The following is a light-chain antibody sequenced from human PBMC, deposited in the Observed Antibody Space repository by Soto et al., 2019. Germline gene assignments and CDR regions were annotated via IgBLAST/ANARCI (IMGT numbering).Light chain of an antibody. CDR2: DAS. J-gene: IGKJ2*01. Sequence: EIVLTQSPATLSLSPGERATLSCRASQSVSSYLAWYPQKPGQAPRLLIYDASNRATGIPARFSGSGSGTHFTLTISGVEPEDFAVYSSQQRSNWPPYTFGQGTKREIK. CDR1: QSVSSY. CDR3: QQRSNWPPYT. V-gene: IGKV3-11*01.